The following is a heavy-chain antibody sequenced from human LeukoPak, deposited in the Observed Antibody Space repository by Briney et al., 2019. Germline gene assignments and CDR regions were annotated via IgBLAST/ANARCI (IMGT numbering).Heavy chain of an antibody. J-gene: IGHJ4*02. CDR2: MNPNSGST. CDR3: ARRGWELLGIDF. CDR1: GYTFTNYD. D-gene: IGHD2-15*01. Sequence: ASVRVSCKASGYTFTNYDINWVRQAPGKGLEWMGWMNPNSGSTGYAEKVQGRVTMTRDTSISTAYMELSSLKSEDTAVYYCARRGWELLGIDFWGQGTLVRVSS. V-gene: IGHV1-8*01.